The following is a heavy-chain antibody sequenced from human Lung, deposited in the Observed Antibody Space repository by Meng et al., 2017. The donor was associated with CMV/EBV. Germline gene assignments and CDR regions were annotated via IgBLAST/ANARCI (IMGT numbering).Heavy chain of an antibody. CDR1: GFTFSSYA. D-gene: IGHD2-15*01. CDR2: ISYDGSNK. CDR3: AHGGGDC. V-gene: IGHV3-30-3*01. Sequence: QVEVVGSGGGVVQPGRSLRLSCAASGFTFSSYAMHWVRQAPGKGLEWVAVISYDGSNKYYADSVKGRFTISRDNSKNTLYLQMNSLRAEDTAVYYCAHGGGDCWGQGTLVTVSS. J-gene: IGHJ4*02.